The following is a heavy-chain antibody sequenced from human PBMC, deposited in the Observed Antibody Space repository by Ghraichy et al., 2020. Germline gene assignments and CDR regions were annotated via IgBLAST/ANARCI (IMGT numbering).Heavy chain of an antibody. Sequence: LSLTCAASGFTFGSYWMSWVRQAPGKGLEWVANIRQDGSEKYYVDSVKGRFTISRDNANNSLYLQMNSLRAEDTAVYYCLITAAGPPFDYWGQGTLVPVSS. D-gene: IGHD6-13*01. V-gene: IGHV3-7*03. CDR3: LITAAGPPFDY. CDR2: IRQDGSEK. CDR1: GFTFGSYW. J-gene: IGHJ4*02.